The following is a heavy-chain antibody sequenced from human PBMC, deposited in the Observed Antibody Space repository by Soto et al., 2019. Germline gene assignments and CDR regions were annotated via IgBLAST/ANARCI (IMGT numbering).Heavy chain of an antibody. CDR2: IYSGGST. V-gene: IGHV3-53*01. D-gene: IGHD2-2*01. Sequence: PGGSLRLSCAASGFPVSSNYMSWVRQAPGKGLEWVSVIYSGGSTYYADSVKGRFTISRDNTKNTLYLQMNSLRAEDTAVYYCARGGVPAAMSYWGQGTLVTVSS. J-gene: IGHJ4*02. CDR1: GFPVSSNY. CDR3: ARGGVPAAMSY.